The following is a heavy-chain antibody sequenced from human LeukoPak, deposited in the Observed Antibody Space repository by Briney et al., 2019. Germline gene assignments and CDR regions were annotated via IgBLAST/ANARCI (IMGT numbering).Heavy chain of an antibody. D-gene: IGHD6-6*01. CDR2: INHSGST. J-gene: IGHJ6*03. CDR3: ARDTLYSSSSYYMDV. V-gene: IGHV4-34*01. CDR1: GGSFSGYY. Sequence: KSSEALSLTCAVYGGSFSGYYWSWIRQPPGKGLEWIGEINHSGSTNYNPSLKSRVTISVDTSKNQFSLKLSSVTAADTAVYYCARDTLYSSSSYYMDVWGKGTTVTVSS.